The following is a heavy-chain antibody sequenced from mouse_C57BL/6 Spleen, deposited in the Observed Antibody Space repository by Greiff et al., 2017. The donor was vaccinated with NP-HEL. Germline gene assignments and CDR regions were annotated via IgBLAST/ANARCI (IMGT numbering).Heavy chain of an antibody. CDR3: SSNDDALDY. CDR2: INPSSGYT. V-gene: IGHV1-7*01. CDR1: GYTFTSYW. D-gene: IGHD2-4*01. J-gene: IGHJ2*01. Sequence: QVQLQQSGAELAKPGASVKLSCKASGYTFTSYWMHWVKQRPGQGLEWIGDINPSSGYTNYNQKFKGKATLTADTSSSTAYMQLSSLTYDDSAIYYYSSNDDALDYWGQGTTLTVSS.